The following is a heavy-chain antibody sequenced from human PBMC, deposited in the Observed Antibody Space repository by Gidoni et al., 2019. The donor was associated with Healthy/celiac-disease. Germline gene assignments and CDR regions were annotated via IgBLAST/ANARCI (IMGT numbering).Heavy chain of an antibody. CDR1: GYTFTGYS. D-gene: IGHD2-2*01. V-gene: IGHV1-2*02. Sequence: VQLVPSGAEVKKPGASVKVSGKASGYTFTGYSMHLVRQAPGQGFEWIGWINPNRGGTNYAQKFQGRVTMTRDTSISTAYMELSRLRSDDTAVYYCARSDSDIVVVPAATDGDYWGQGTLVTVSS. J-gene: IGHJ4*02. CDR3: ARSDSDIVVVPAATDGDY. CDR2: INPNRGGT.